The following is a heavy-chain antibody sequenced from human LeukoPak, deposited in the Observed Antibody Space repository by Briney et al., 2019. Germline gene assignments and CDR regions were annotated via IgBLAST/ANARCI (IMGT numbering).Heavy chain of an antibody. Sequence: ASVKVSCKASGYTFTTYYVHWVRQAPGQGLEWMGIINPSGGSTTYAQKFRGRLTMTRDMSTSTVYMELSSLRSEDTAVYYCARSSIDWLLRYYYYYMDVWGKGTTVTVSS. V-gene: IGHV1-46*01. J-gene: IGHJ6*03. D-gene: IGHD3-9*01. CDR3: ARSSIDWLLRYYYYYMDV. CDR2: INPSGGST. CDR1: GYTFTTYY.